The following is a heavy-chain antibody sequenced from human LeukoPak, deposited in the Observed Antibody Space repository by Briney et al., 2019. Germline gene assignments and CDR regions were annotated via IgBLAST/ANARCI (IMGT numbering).Heavy chain of an antibody. CDR2: VSYSGST. V-gene: IGHV4-39*01. D-gene: IGHD1-26*01. J-gene: IGHJ4*02. Sequence: PSETLSLTCTVSGGSISSISNYWGWIRQPPGKGLEYIGSVSYSGSTYYNPSLKSRVTMSADTSKNQFSLKLSSVTAADTAVYYCARLTPYGGSPLDDYWGQGTLVTVSS. CDR3: ARLTPYGGSPLDDY. CDR1: GGSISSISNY.